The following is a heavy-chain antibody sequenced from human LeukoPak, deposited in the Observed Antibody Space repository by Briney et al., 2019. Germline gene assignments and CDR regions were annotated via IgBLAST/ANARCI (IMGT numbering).Heavy chain of an antibody. CDR1: GFTFSSYA. Sequence: HPGGSLRLSCAASGFTFSSYAMSWVRQAPGKGLEWVSAISGSGGSTYYADSVKGRFTISRDNSKNTLYLQMNSLRAEDTAVYYCAKDRAHLGIVVPAAPLFDYWGQGTLVTVSS. CDR3: AKDRAHLGIVVPAAPLFDY. CDR2: ISGSGGST. V-gene: IGHV3-23*01. J-gene: IGHJ4*02. D-gene: IGHD2-2*01.